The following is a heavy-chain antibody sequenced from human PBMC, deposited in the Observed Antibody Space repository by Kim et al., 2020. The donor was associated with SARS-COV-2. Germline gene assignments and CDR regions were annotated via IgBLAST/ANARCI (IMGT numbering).Heavy chain of an antibody. J-gene: IGHJ6*02. CDR3: ARYSSRNTAMVTPLYYYGMDV. Sequence: SQTLSLTCAISGDSVSSNSAAWNWIRQSPSRGLEWLGRTYYRSKWYNDYAVSVKSRITINPDTSKNQFSLQLNSVTPEDTAVYYCARYSSRNTAMVTPLYYYGMDVWGQGTTVTVSS. D-gene: IGHD5-18*01. CDR2: TYYRSKWYN. CDR1: GDSVSSNSAA. V-gene: IGHV6-1*01.